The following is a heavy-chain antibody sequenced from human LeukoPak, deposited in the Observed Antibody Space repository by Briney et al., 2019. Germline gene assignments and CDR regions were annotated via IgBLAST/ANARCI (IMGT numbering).Heavy chain of an antibody. CDR1: GHSISSGYY. CDR2: IYHSGST. V-gene: IGHV4-38-2*02. CDR3: ARVADIVFDY. J-gene: IGHJ4*02. D-gene: IGHD3-16*02. Sequence: SETLSLTCTVSGHSISSGYYWGWIRQPPGKGLEWIGSIYHSGSTYYNPSLKSRVTISVDTSKSQFSLKLSSVTAADTAVYYCARVADIVFDYWGQGTLVTVSS.